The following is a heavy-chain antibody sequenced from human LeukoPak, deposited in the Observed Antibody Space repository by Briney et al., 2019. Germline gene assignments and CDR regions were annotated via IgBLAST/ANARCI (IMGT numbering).Heavy chain of an antibody. CDR2: IYYSGDT. D-gene: IGHD5-18*01. CDR3: ARGQGYGLLNAVDY. V-gene: IGHV4-59*01. J-gene: IGHJ4*02. CDR1: GFTFSDYY. Sequence: PGGSLRLSCAASGFTFSDYYMSWIRQPPGKGLEWIGYIYYSGDTNYNPSLKSRVTMSLDTSNQFSLKLSSVTAADTAVYYCARGQGYGLLNAVDYWGQGTLVTVSS.